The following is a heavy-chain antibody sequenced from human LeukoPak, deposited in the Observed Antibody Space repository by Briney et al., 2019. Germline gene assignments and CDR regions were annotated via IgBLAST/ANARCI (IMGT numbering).Heavy chain of an antibody. CDR2: ISSSGITI. Sequence: GGSLRLSCAASGFTFSDYYMSWIRQAPGKGLEWVSSISSSGITIYYVDSVKGRFTISRDNAKNSLYLQMNSLRAEDTAVYYCASNYYDTSDYPVLDYWGQGTLVTVSS. CDR1: GFTFSDYY. V-gene: IGHV3-11*04. D-gene: IGHD3-22*01. J-gene: IGHJ4*02. CDR3: ASNYYDTSDYPVLDY.